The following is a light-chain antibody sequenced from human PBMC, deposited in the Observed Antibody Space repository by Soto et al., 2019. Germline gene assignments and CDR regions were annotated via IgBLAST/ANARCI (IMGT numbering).Light chain of an antibody. Sequence: DIAMTQSPDSLSVSLGERATINCKASRSLLHSSNNENHLAWYQQKPGQPPKLLIYWASTRESGVPDRFTGRGSVTDSSLTFSGLQAEDVAVYYCHQYYSIPLTFGGGTKVELK. J-gene: IGKJ4*01. CDR1: RSLLHSSNNENH. CDR3: HQYYSIPLT. CDR2: WAS. V-gene: IGKV4-1*01.